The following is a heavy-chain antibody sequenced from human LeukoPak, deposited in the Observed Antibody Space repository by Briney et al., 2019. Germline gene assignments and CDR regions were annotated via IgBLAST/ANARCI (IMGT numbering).Heavy chain of an antibody. D-gene: IGHD3-22*01. CDR3: VKDLAQDRSGYYVFDY. V-gene: IGHV3-64D*06. J-gene: IGHJ4*02. CDR2: ISTNGDST. CDR1: GFTFSSYD. Sequence: GGSLRLSCSGSGFTFSSYDMHWVRQAPGKGLEYVSTISTNGDSTYYADSVKGRFTISRDNSKNTLYLQMSSLRAEDTAVYYCVKDLAQDRSGYYVFDYWGQGTLVTVSS.